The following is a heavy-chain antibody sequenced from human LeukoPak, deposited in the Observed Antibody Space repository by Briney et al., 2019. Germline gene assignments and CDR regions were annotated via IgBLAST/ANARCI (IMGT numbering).Heavy chain of an antibody. Sequence: GGSLRLSCAASGFTFSDYYMSWIRQAPGKGLEWVSYISSSGSTIYYADSVKGRFTISRDNAKNSLYLQMNSLRAEDTALYYCAKDITPREYYDFWSGQEYWGQGTLVTVSS. J-gene: IGHJ4*02. D-gene: IGHD3-3*01. CDR1: GFTFSDYY. CDR2: ISSSGSTI. V-gene: IGHV3-11*01. CDR3: AKDITPREYYDFWSGQEY.